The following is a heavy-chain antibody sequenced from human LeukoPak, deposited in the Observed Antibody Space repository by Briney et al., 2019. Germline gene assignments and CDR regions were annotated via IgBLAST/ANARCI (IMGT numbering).Heavy chain of an antibody. V-gene: IGHV3-23*01. CDR1: GFTFSSYG. J-gene: IGHJ4*02. Sequence: GGSLRLSCAASGFTFSSYGMGWVRQAPGKGLEWVSAISGSGGSTYYADSVKGRFTISRDNSKNTLYLQMNSLRAEDTAVYYCAKSNYYGSGSYPHYFDYWGQGTLVTVSS. CDR3: AKSNYYGSGSYPHYFDY. D-gene: IGHD3-10*01. CDR2: ISGSGGST.